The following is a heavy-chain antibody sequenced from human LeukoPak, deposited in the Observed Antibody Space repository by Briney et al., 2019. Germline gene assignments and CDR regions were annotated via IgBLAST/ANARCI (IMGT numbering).Heavy chain of an antibody. CDR1: GGTFSSYA. CDR2: IIPIFGTA. Sequence: GASVKVSCKASGGTFSSYAISWVRQAPGQGLEWMGGIIPIFGTANYAQKFQGRVTITADESTSTACMELSSLRSEDTAVYYCARKATVTGQYYFDYWGQGTLVTVSS. D-gene: IGHD4-17*01. V-gene: IGHV1-69*01. CDR3: ARKATVTGQYYFDY. J-gene: IGHJ4*02.